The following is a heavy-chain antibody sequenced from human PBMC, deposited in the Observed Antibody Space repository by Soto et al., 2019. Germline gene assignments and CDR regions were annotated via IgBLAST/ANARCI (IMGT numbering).Heavy chain of an antibody. V-gene: IGHV5-51*01. CDR3: ARHGSSSWYYYYYGMDV. Sequence: PGESLKISGKGSGYSFTSYWIGCVRQMPGKGLEGIGIIYPGDSDTRYSPSFQGRVTISADKSISTAYLQWSSLKAWDTAIYYCARHGSSSWYYYYYGMDVWGQGTTVTVSS. CDR1: GYSFTSYW. J-gene: IGHJ6*02. D-gene: IGHD6-13*01. CDR2: IYPGDSDT.